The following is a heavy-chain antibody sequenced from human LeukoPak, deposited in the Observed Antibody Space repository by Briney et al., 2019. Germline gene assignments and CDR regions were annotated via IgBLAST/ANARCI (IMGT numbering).Heavy chain of an antibody. J-gene: IGHJ4*02. CDR3: ARHGVAVAGDYFDY. CDR1: GGSISSYY. CDR2: IYYSGST. D-gene: IGHD6-19*01. Sequence: SETLSLTCTVSGGSISSYYWSWIRQPPGKGLEWIGYIYYSGSTNYNPSLKSRVTISVDTSKNQFSLKLGSVTAADTAVYYCARHGVAVAGDYFDYWGQGTLVTVSS. V-gene: IGHV4-59*08.